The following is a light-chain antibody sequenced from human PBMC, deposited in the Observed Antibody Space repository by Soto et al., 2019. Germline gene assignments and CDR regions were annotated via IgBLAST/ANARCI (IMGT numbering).Light chain of an antibody. J-gene: IGKJ5*01. Sequence: DIQMTQSPSTLSGSVGDRVTITCRASQSISSNLIWYQQKPGEAPKPLIYTASSLYSGVPSRFSGSGSGTDFTLAITSLQPEDFATYYCQQGYTNPITFGQGTRLEIK. V-gene: IGKV1-39*01. CDR1: QSISSN. CDR3: QQGYTNPIT. CDR2: TAS.